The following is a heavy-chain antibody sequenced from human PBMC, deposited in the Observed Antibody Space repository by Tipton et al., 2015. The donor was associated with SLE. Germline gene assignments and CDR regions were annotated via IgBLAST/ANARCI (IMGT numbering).Heavy chain of an antibody. V-gene: IGHV4-61*02. Sequence: TLSLTCTVSGGSISSGLNYWSWIRQPAGKGLEWIGRLHSSGSTKYNPSLNSRVTMSLDESKSQFSLKLSSVTAADTAVYYCARHVALYSGYDYWGQGTLVTVSS. J-gene: IGHJ4*02. CDR1: GGSISSGLNY. D-gene: IGHD5-12*01. CDR2: LHSSGST. CDR3: ARHVALYSGYDY.